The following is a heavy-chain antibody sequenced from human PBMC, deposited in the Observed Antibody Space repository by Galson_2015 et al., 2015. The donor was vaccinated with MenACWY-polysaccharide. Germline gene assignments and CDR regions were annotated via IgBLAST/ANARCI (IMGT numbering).Heavy chain of an antibody. CDR3: ARERWVRGVSFDQ. V-gene: IGHV3-7*01. CDR2: IKQDGSEK. J-gene: IGHJ4*02. D-gene: IGHD3-10*01. Sequence: SLRLSCAASGFTFSNFWMSWVRQAPGKGLEWVASIKQDGSEKYLVDSVKGRFTISRDNAENSLFLQMNSLRAEDTAVYYCARERWVRGVSFDQWGQGTLVTVSS. CDR1: GFTFSNFW.